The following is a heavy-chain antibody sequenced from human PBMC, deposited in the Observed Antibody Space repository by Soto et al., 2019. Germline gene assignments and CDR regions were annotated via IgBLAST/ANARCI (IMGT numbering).Heavy chain of an antibody. V-gene: IGHV4-59*08. Sequence: SETLSLTGTVSGVSISSYYWSWIRQPPGKGLEWIGYIYYSGSTNYNPSLKSRVTISVDTSKNQFSLKLNSMTAADTAVYYCARHNYGSGSTYFDYWGQGTLVTVSS. CDR3: ARHNYGSGSTYFDY. CDR2: IYYSGST. CDR1: GVSISSYY. J-gene: IGHJ4*02. D-gene: IGHD3-10*01.